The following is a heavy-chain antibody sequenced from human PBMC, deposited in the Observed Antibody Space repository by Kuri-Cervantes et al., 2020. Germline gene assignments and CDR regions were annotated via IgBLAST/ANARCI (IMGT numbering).Heavy chain of an antibody. CDR2: TYYSGST. D-gene: IGHD3-3*01. Sequence: GSLRLSCAVSGGSISSSNWWSWVRQHPGKGLEWIGYTYYSGSTYYNPSLKSRVTISVDTSKNQFSLKLSSVTAADTAVYYCARDRLFEDYGMDVWGQGTTVTVSS. CDR1: GGSISSSNW. J-gene: IGHJ6*02. CDR3: ARDRLFEDYGMDV. V-gene: IGHV4-4*02.